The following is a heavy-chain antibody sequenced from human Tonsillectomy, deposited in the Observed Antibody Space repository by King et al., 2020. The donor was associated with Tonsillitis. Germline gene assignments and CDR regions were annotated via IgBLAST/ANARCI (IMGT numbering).Heavy chain of an antibody. CDR2: IYYSGST. J-gene: IGHJ6*02. CDR3: AKQLLTYYGMDV. D-gene: IGHD4/OR15-4a*01. V-gene: IGHV4-39*01. Sequence: LQLQESGPGLVKPSETLSLTCTVSGGSISNSNYYWVWIRQPPGKGLEWIGSIYYSGSTYDNPSLKSRVTISVDKSKNQFSLKLNSMTAADTAVYYCAKQLLTYYGMDVWGQGTTVTVSS. CDR1: GGSISNSNYY.